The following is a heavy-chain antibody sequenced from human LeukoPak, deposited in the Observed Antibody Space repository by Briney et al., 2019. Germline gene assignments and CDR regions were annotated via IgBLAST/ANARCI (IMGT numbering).Heavy chain of an antibody. CDR1: GGSISSYY. CDR2: IYYSGST. D-gene: IGHD7-27*01. J-gene: IGHJ3*02. CDR3: ARHLQVFWASHPDAFDI. Sequence: SETLSLTCTVSGGSISSYYWSWIRQPLGKGLEWVGYIYYSGSTNYNPSLKRRVTISVGTSKNQSSLKLSSVTAADTAVYYCARHLQVFWASHPDAFDIWGQGTMVTVSS. V-gene: IGHV4-59*08.